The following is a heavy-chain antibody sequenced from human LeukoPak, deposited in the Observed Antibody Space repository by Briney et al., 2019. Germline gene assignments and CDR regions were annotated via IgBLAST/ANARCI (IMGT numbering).Heavy chain of an antibody. D-gene: IGHD2-21*02. CDR1: GFTFRSYD. CDR2: IGIGGDT. Sequence: GGSLRLSCAASGFTFRSYDMHWVRQATGKGLEWVSAIGIGGDTYYPGSVKGRFTISRENAKNSLYLQMNSLRAGDTAVYYCARGGIPVTGIDEVDYWGQGTLVTVSS. V-gene: IGHV3-13*01. J-gene: IGHJ4*02. CDR3: ARGGIPVTGIDEVDY.